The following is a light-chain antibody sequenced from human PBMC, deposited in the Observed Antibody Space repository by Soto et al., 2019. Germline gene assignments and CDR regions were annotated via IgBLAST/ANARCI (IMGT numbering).Light chain of an antibody. Sequence: AIQLTQSPSSLSASVGDRVTITCRASQGISSALAWYQQKPGKAPKLLIYDASSLESGVPSRFSGSGSGTDFTLTISSLQPEDFATYYGQQFNSYPRLTFGGGTKVEIK. J-gene: IGKJ4*01. V-gene: IGKV1-13*02. CDR1: QGISSA. CDR2: DAS. CDR3: QQFNSYPRLT.